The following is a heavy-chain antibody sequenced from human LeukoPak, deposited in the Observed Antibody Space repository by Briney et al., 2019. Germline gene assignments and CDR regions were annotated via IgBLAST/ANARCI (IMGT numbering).Heavy chain of an antibody. CDR2: INHSGST. D-gene: IGHD2-21*01. CDR3: ARDLSVMGFDP. V-gene: IGHV4-34*01. Sequence: SETLSLTCAVYGGSFSGYYWSWIRQPPGKGLEWIGEINHSGSTNYNPSLKSRVTISVDTSKNQFSLKLSSVTAADTAVYYCARDLSVMGFDPWGQGTLVTVSS. J-gene: IGHJ5*02. CDR1: GGSFSGYY.